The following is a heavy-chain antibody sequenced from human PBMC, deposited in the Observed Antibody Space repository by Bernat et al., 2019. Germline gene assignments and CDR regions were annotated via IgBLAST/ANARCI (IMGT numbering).Heavy chain of an antibody. CDR2: SRSKANSYAT. CDR3: TRHEATRDY. J-gene: IGHJ4*02. Sequence: EVQLVESGGGLVQPGGSLKLSCAASGFTFSGSAMHWVRQASGKGLEWVGRSRSKANSYATAYAASVKGRFTISRDDSKNTAYLQMNSLNTEDTAVYYCTRHEATRDYWGQGTLVTVSS. CDR1: GFTFSGSA. V-gene: IGHV3-73*02.